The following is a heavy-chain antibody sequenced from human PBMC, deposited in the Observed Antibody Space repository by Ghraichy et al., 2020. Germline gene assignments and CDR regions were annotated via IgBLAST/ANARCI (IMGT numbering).Heavy chain of an antibody. CDR2: IYYTGTT. J-gene: IGHJ6*02. CDR1: GGSISSYF. D-gene: IGHD4-11*01. V-gene: IGHV4-59*01. CDR3: ARTNPGLTTALAYYYGMDI. Sequence: SETLSLTCTVSGGSISSYFWNWVRKAPGKGLEWIGYIYYTGTTDYNPSLKSRVTISLDASKNQFSLRLTSVTAADTAVYYCARTNPGLTTALAYYYGMDIWGQGTTVTVSS.